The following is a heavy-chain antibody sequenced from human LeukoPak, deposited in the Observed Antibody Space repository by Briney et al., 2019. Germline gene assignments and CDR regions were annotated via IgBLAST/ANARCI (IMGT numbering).Heavy chain of an antibody. Sequence: RPSETLSLTCTVSGGSISSSSYYWGWIRQPPGKGLEWIGSIYYSGSTYYNPSLKSRVTISVDTSKNQFSLKLSSVTAADTAVYYCASPASSSSDDYWGQGTLVTVSS. CDR1: GGSISSSSYY. CDR2: IYYSGST. V-gene: IGHV4-39*07. D-gene: IGHD6-6*01. J-gene: IGHJ4*02. CDR3: ASPASSSSDDY.